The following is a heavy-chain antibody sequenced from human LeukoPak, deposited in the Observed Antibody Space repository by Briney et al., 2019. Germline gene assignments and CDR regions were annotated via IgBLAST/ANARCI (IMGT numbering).Heavy chain of an antibody. CDR1: GYTFSYYY. V-gene: IGHV1-2*02. CDR3: ARESPLRYFDWPEYFQH. Sequence: ASVKVSCKASGYTFSYYYTHWVRQAPGQGLEWMGWINPNSGGTNYAQKFQGRVTMTRDTSISTAYMELTRLRSDDTAVYYCARESPLRYFDWPEYFQHWGQGTLVTVSS. D-gene: IGHD3-9*01. CDR2: INPNSGGT. J-gene: IGHJ1*01.